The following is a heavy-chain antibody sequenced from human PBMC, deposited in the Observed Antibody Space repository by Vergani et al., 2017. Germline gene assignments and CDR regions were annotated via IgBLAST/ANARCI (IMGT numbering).Heavy chain of an antibody. J-gene: IGHJ3*02. Sequence: EVQLVESGGGVVRPGGSLRLSCAASGFTFDDYGMSWVRQAPGKGLEWVSGINWNGGSTGYADSVKGRFTISRDNAKNSLYLQMNSLRAEDTALYYCARGDYGGNSRGGDAFDIWGQGTMVTVSS. V-gene: IGHV3-20*04. D-gene: IGHD4-23*01. CDR1: GFTFDDYG. CDR2: INWNGGST. CDR3: ARGDYGGNSRGGDAFDI.